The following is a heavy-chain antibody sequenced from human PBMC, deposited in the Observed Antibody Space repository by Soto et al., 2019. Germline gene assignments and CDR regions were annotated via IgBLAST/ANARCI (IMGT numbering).Heavy chain of an antibody. D-gene: IGHD6-13*01. J-gene: IGHJ5*02. CDR1: GGSISSGDYY. V-gene: IGHV4-30-4*01. CDR3: ARRLIAAAVTAWFDP. Sequence: SETLSLTCTVSGGSISSGDYYWSWVRQPPGKGLEWIGYIYYSGSTYYNPSLKSRVTISVDTSKNRFSLKLSSVTAADTAVYYCARRLIAAAVTAWFDPWGQGTLVTVSS. CDR2: IYYSGST.